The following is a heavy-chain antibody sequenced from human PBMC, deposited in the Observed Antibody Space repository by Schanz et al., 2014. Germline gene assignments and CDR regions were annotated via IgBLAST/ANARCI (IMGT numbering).Heavy chain of an antibody. CDR1: GYTFTDYP. CDR2: INVGNGNM. Sequence: QVQLVQSGAEVRKPGASVKVSCKTSGYTFTDYPINWVRQAPGRRLEWMGWINVGNGNMKYSQKFQGRVTITRDTSASAAYMELRSLRSDDTAVYYCARGRGFYDYWGQGTLVTVSS. J-gene: IGHJ4*02. D-gene: IGHD3-10*01. CDR3: ARGRGFYDY. V-gene: IGHV1-3*01.